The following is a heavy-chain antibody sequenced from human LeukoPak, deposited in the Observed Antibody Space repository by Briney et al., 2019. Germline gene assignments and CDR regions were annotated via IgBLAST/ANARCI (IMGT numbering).Heavy chain of an antibody. CDR2: LYSGGNT. CDR1: GFTVSSNY. D-gene: IGHD3-16*02. J-gene: IGHJ4*02. CDR3: ARPGVGYYDYVWGSYRYSPLVY. Sequence: GGSLRLSCVVSGFTVSSNYMSWVRQAPGKGLEWVSVLYSGGNTYHADSVKGRFTISRDNAKNSLYLQMNSLRDEDTAVYYCARPGVGYYDYVWGSYRYSPLVYWGQGTLVTVSS. V-gene: IGHV3-53*01.